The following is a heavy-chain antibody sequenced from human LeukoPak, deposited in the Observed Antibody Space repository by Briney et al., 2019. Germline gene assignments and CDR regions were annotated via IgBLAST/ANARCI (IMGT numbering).Heavy chain of an antibody. J-gene: IGHJ4*02. CDR1: GFTFSSYA. V-gene: IGHV3-23*01. CDR2: ISGSGDSI. CDR3: ATTTFPRTVMTNDY. D-gene: IGHD1-1*01. Sequence: GGSLRLSCAASGFTFSSYAMSWVRQDPGKGLEWVSAISGSGDSIYYADSVKGRFTISRDNSKNTLDLQMNSLRAEDTAVYYCATTTFPRTVMTNDYWGQGTLVTVSS.